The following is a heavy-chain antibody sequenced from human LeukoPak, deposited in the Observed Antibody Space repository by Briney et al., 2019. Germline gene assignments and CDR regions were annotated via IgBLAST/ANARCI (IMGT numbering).Heavy chain of an antibody. D-gene: IGHD3-22*01. CDR2: ISGSGDRT. CDR1: GFTFSNYG. CDR3: AKDQGLKYYYDSSGYYLDY. V-gene: IGHV3-23*01. J-gene: IGHJ4*02. Sequence: GGTLRLSCAASGFTFSNYGMDWVRQAPGKGLEWVSGISGSGDRTYYADSVKGRFTISRDNSKNTLYLQMNSLRAEDTAVYYCAKDQGLKYYYDSSGYYLDYWGQGTLVTVSS.